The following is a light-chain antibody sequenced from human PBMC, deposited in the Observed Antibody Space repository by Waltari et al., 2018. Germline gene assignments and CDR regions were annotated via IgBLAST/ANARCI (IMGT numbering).Light chain of an antibody. V-gene: IGLV1-47*01. Sequence: QSVLTQPPSTSGTPGPRVTISCSGSNSNLGSNYVSWYQQVPGMAPKLLLYKNNQRPSGVPDRFSGSKSGTSASLAISALRSEDEADYYCAAWDDSLSAVPFGGGTKVTVL. CDR3: AAWDDSLSAVP. J-gene: IGLJ2*01. CDR2: KNN. CDR1: NSNLGSNY.